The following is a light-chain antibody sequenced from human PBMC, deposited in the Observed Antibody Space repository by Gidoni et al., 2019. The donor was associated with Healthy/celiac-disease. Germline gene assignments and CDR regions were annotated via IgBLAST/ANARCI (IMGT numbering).Light chain of an antibody. CDR2: AAS. CDR1: QSISSY. V-gene: IGKV1-39*01. J-gene: IGKJ2*01. CDR3: QQSYSTSMYT. Sequence: IQITQSPSSLSASVGDRVTITCRASQSISSYLNWYQQKPGKAPKLLIYAASSLQSGVPSRFSGSGSGTDFTLTISSLKPEDFATYYCQQSYSTSMYTVGQGTKLEIK.